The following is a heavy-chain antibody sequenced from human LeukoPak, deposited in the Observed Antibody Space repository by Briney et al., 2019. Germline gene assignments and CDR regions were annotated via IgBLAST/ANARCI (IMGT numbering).Heavy chain of an antibody. CDR2: TSYDGSNK. D-gene: IGHD3-22*01. V-gene: IGHV3-30*04. CDR1: GFTFSSYA. J-gene: IGHJ4*02. Sequence: GRSLRLSCAASGFTFSSYAMHWVRQAPGKGLEWVAVTSYDGSNKYYADSVKGRFTISRDNSKNTLYLQMNSLRAEDTAVYYCARDFMYDSSGPNDDYWGQETLVTVSS. CDR3: ARDFMYDSSGPNDDY.